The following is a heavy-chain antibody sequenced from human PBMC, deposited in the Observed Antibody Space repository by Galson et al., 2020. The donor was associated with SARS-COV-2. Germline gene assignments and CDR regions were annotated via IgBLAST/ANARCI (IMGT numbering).Heavy chain of an antibody. CDR1: GFTLSSHA. Sequence: GESLRFSCAASGFTLSSHAMHWVRQAPGKGLEWVAVISYDGSNKYYADSVKGRFTISRDNSKNTLYLQMNSLRAEDTAVYYCIGWATRVFPANDYWGQGALVTVSS. J-gene: IGHJ4*02. CDR3: IGWATRVFPANDY. V-gene: IGHV3-30*04. CDR2: ISYDGSNK. D-gene: IGHD5-12*01.